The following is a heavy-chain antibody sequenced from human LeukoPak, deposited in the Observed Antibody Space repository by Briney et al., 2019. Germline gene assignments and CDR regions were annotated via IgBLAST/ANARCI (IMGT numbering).Heavy chain of an antibody. CDR3: ARANYYDFYGMDV. CDR2: ISTSSSTI. V-gene: IGHV3-48*03. J-gene: IGHJ6*02. Sequence: GGSLRLSCAASGFTFSAFEMNWVRQAPGKGLEWLSYISTSSSTIYYADSVKGRFTISRDNAEKSVFLQMNSLRAEDTAVYYCARANYYDFYGMDVWGQGTTVTVSS. CDR1: GFTFSAFE.